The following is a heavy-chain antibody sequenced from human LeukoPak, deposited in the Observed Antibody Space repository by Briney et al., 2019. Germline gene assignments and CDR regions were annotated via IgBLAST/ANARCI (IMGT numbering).Heavy chain of an antibody. V-gene: IGHV3-30*18. CDR2: ISYDGSNK. J-gene: IGHJ4*02. Sequence: PGGSLRLSCAASGFTFSSYGMHWVRQAPGKGLEWVAVISYDGSNKYYADSVKGRFTISRDNSKNTLYLQMSSLRAEDTAVYYCAKDRHYDSRLRDYWGQGTLVTVSS. CDR3: AKDRHYDSRLRDY. CDR1: GFTFSSYG. D-gene: IGHD3-22*01.